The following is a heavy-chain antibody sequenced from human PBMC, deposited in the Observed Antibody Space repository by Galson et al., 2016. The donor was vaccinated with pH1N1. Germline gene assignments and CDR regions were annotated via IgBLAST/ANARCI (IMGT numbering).Heavy chain of an antibody. J-gene: IGHJ4*01. CDR3: AKFDWSTMVTPGYFDS. D-gene: IGHD4-23*01. V-gene: IGHV3-23*01. CDR2: ISGGGDNT. CDR1: GFTFSNFA. Sequence: LRLSCAASGFTFSNFAMSWVRQAPGRGLKWVSDISGGGDNTYYADSVKGRFTISRDNSKNILYLHMNSLSPEDTGIFYCAKFDWSTMVTPGYFDSWGHGTLVSVSS.